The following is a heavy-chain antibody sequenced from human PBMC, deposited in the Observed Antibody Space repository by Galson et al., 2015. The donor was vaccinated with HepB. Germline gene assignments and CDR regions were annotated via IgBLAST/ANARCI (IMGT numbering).Heavy chain of an antibody. CDR1: GFTFDDYA. J-gene: IGHJ4*02. CDR2: IRWNSGSI. CDR3: AKVGYSYGYYFDY. D-gene: IGHD5-18*01. V-gene: IGHV3-9*01. Sequence: SLRLSCAASGFTFDDYAMHWVRQAPGEGLEWVSGIRWNSGSIGYADSVKGRFTISRDNAKNSLYLQMNSLRAEDTALYYCAKVGYSYGYYFDYWGQGTLVTVSS.